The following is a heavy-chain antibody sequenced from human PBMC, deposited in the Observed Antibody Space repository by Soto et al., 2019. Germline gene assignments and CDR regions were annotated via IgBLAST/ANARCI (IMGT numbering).Heavy chain of an antibody. CDR2: IYYSGST. CDR3: AKAGSSSWYKDY. CDR1: GGSISSYY. D-gene: IGHD6-13*01. V-gene: IGHV4-59*01. J-gene: IGHJ4*02. Sequence: SETLSLTCTVSGGSISSYYWSWIRQPPGKGLEWIGYIYYSGSTNYNPSLKSRVTISVDTSKNQFSLKLSSVTAADTAVYYCAKAGSSSWYKDYWGQGTLVTVSS.